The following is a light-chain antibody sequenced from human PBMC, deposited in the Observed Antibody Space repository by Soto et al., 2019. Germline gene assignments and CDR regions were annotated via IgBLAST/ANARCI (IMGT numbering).Light chain of an antibody. J-gene: IGKJ3*01. Sequence: DIQMTQSPSSLSASVGDRVTITCRASHSISNYLSWYQQKPGKAPKLLIYAASSLQSGVPSRISGGGSATDYALTIGSLQPEDFAAYYCQQSYNILPFTFGPGTKVDIK. CDR1: HSISNY. CDR3: QQSYNILPFT. V-gene: IGKV1-39*01. CDR2: AAS.